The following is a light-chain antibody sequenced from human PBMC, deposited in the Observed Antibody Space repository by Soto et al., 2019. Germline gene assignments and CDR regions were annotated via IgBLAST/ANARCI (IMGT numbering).Light chain of an antibody. CDR2: DTS. CDR3: QQDNSYFLT. V-gene: IGKV3D-20*02. CDR1: QSLTNSF. Sequence: EFGLMETPATLSLSPGERATGSSSASQSLTNSFIAWYQQKPGQAPRLLIYDTSSRASGIPDRFSGSGSGTDFTLTISSLQPDDFATYYCQQDNSYFLTFGQGGNVDI. J-gene: IGKJ1*01.